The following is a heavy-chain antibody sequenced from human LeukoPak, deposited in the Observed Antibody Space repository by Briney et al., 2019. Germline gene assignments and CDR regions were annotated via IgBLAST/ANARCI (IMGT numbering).Heavy chain of an antibody. CDR3: ARELELSYYYYYMDV. D-gene: IGHD1-7*01. CDR2: ISGFNGAT. V-gene: IGHV1-18*01. J-gene: IGHJ6*03. Sequence: ASVKVSCKASGYTFTIYGISWVRQAPGQGLEWMGWISGFNGATNYAQKFQGRVTMTRDTSTSTAYMELRSLRSDDTAVYYCARELELSYYYYYMDVWGKGTTVTVSS. CDR1: GYTFTIYG.